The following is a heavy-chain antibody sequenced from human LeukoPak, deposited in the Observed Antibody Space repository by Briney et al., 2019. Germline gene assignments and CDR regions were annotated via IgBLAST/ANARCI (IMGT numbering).Heavy chain of an antibody. Sequence: GGSLRLSCAASGFTFSNFWMHWVRQAPGEGLVWVSRINSAGRSTTHEASSKCRFTISRDTAKDTLYLQMNSLRAEDTAVYYCARGYFDSSGYPYLGYWGQGTLVTVSS. CDR3: ARGYFDSSGYPYLGY. CDR2: INSAGRST. D-gene: IGHD3-22*01. V-gene: IGHV3-74*01. J-gene: IGHJ4*02. CDR1: GFTFSNFW.